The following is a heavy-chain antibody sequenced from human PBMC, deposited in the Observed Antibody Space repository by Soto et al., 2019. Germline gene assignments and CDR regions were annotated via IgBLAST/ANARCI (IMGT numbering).Heavy chain of an antibody. D-gene: IGHD5-18*01. V-gene: IGHV3-30-3*01. Sequence: PGGSLRLSCAASGLTFSSYAMHWVRQAPGKGLEWVAVISYDGSNKYYADSVKGRFTISRDNSKNTLYLQMNSLRAEDTAVYYCAREHLSLQLWPPYFDYWGQGTLVTVSS. CDR1: GLTFSSYA. J-gene: IGHJ4*02. CDR3: AREHLSLQLWPPYFDY. CDR2: ISYDGSNK.